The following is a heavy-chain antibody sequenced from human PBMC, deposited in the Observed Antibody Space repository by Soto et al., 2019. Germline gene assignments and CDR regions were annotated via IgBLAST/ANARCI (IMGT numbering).Heavy chain of an antibody. CDR3: ARDQPGCGYGYGLGY. CDR2: ISSSSSYI. V-gene: IGHV3-21*06. CDR1: GFTFSSYS. Sequence: EVQLVESGGGLVKPGGSLRLSCAASGFTFSSYSMNWVRQAPGKGLEWVSSISSSSSYIYYADSVKGRFTISRDNAKTALYLQMNSLRAEDTAVYYGARDQPGCGYGYGLGYWGQGTLVTVSS. D-gene: IGHD5-18*01. J-gene: IGHJ4*02.